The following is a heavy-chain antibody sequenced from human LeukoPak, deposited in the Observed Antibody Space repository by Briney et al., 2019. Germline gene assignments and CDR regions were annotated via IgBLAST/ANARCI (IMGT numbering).Heavy chain of an antibody. CDR1: GGSISSGDYY. D-gene: IGHD6-13*01. Sequence: SETLSLTCTVSGGSISSGDYYWSWIRQPPGKGLEWIGYIYYSGSTYYNPSLKSRVTISVDTSKNQFSLKLRSVTAADTAVYYCARQRVGTPTYGMDVWGQGTTVTVSS. V-gene: IGHV4-30-4*02. CDR3: ARQRVGTPTYGMDV. CDR2: IYYSGST. J-gene: IGHJ6*02.